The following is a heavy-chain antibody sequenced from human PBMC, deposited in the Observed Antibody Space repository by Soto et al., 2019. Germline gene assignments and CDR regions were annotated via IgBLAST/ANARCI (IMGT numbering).Heavy chain of an antibody. J-gene: IGHJ4*02. V-gene: IGHV1-69*06. Sequence: SVKVSCKASGGTFSSYAISWVRQAPGQGLEWMGGIIPIFGTANYARKFQGRVTITADKSTSTAYMELSSLRSEDTAVYYCASPSDYYDSSGYYYWGQGTLVTVSS. D-gene: IGHD3-22*01. CDR2: IIPIFGTA. CDR1: GGTFSSYA. CDR3: ASPSDYYDSSGYYY.